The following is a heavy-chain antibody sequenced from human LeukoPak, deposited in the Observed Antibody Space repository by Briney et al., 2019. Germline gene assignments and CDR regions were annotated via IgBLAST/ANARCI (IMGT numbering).Heavy chain of an antibody. CDR3: ARDPRFLEWLGYFDY. D-gene: IGHD3-3*01. CDR1: GFIFSSYD. V-gene: IGHV3-33*01. J-gene: IGHJ4*02. CDR2: IWFDGSAK. Sequence: GGSLRLSCAASGFIFSSYDMHWVRQAPGKGLEWVAIIWFDGSAKYYGDSVKGRFTISRDNSKNTLYLQMDSLRVEDTAVYYCARDPRFLEWLGYFDYWGQGTLVTVSS.